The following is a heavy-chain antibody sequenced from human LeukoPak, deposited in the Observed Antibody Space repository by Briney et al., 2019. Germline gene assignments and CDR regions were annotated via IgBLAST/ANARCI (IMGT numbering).Heavy chain of an antibody. CDR3: TTYSNGWYAY. V-gene: IGHV3-15*01. D-gene: IGHD6-19*01. CDR2: IKSNTDGGTT. J-gene: IGHJ4*02. Sequence: GGSLTLSCAASGITFSNAWMNWVRQAPGKGLEWVGRIKSNTDGGTTDYAAPVKGRFTISRDDSKDTLYLQMNSLKTEDTALYYGTTYSNGWYAYWGQGTLVTVSS. CDR1: GITFSNAW.